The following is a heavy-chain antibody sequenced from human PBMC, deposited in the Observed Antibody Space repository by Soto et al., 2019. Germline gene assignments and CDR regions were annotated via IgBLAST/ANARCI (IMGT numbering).Heavy chain of an antibody. CDR3: AKDREVRGPPTDY. D-gene: IGHD3-10*01. V-gene: IGHV3-33*06. CDR2: IWYDGSNK. CDR1: GFTFSSYG. J-gene: IGHJ4*02. Sequence: GGSLRLSCAASGFTFSSYGMHWVRQAPGKGLEWVAVIWYDGSNKYYADSVKGRFTISRDNSKNTLYLQMNSLRAEDTAVYYCAKDREVRGPPTDYWGQGTLVTV.